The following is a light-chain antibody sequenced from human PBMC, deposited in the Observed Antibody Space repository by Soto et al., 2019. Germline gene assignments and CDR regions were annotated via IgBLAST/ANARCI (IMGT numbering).Light chain of an antibody. CDR2: WAS. J-gene: IGKJ4*01. CDR3: QQYYSYSLT. V-gene: IGKV4-1*01. CDR1: QSVLSSSNDNNY. Sequence: IVSPQSPASLPVSLRDQATINCKSSQSVLSSSNDNNYLAWYQQKPGKPPKLLISWASSRESGVPDRFSGSGSGTDFTLTISSLQADDVAVYYCQQYYSYSLTFGGGTKVDIK.